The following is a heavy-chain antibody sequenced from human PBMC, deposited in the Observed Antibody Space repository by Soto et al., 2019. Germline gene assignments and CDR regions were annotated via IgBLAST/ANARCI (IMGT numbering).Heavy chain of an antibody. CDR3: AKDEGAAVESPGD. D-gene: IGHD6-13*01. CDR2: INWDGRIA. CDR1: GFIFGGFT. V-gene: IGHV3-43*01. Sequence: GGSLRLSCAASGFIFGGFTMHWVRLVPGKGLQWVSYINWDGRIAMYADSVKGHFTISRDNTNNHLYLQMNSLRSDDTALYYCAKDEGAAVESPGDWGHGPRVTVS. J-gene: IGHJ4*01.